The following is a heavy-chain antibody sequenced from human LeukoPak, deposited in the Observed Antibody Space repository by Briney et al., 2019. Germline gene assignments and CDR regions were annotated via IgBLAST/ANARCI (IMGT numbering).Heavy chain of an antibody. CDR1: GFTFSSYS. CDR3: AKDVGYCNRARCQRYFDF. Sequence: GGSLRLSCAASGFTFSSYSMNWVRQAPGKGLEWVSYISSSSSTIYYADSVKGRFTISRDNSKNSLYLQMNRLRAEDTAVYYCAKDVGYCNRARCQRYFDFWGQGTRVTVSS. J-gene: IGHJ4*02. CDR2: ISSSSSTI. V-gene: IGHV3-48*01. D-gene: IGHD2/OR15-2a*01.